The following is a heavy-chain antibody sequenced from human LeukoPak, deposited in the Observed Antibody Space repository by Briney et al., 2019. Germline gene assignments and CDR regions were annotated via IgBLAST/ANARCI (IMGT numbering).Heavy chain of an antibody. V-gene: IGHV3-21*01. CDR3: ARVYEGGSYYGGLDI. CDR2: ISSSSSYI. J-gene: IGHJ3*02. Sequence: GGSLRLSCAASGFTFSSYSMNWVRQAPGKGLEWVSSISSSSSYIYYADSVKGRFTISRDNAKNSLYLQMSSLRAEDTAVYYCARVYEGGSYYGGLDIWGQGTMVTVSS. D-gene: IGHD1-26*01. CDR1: GFTFSSYS.